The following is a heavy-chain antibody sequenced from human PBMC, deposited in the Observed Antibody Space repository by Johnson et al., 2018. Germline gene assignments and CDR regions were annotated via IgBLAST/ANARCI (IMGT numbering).Heavy chain of an antibody. CDR2: ISPGGGIS. J-gene: IGHJ4*02. V-gene: IGHV3-23*04. Sequence: VQLVQSGGGLIQPGGSLRLSCAASGFSFKDYGMTWVRQAPGKGLAWISSISPGGGISYYEDSVKGRFTIPRDNTRNTLYLQLNSLRPEDTAVYYRAKDITQGEIVNTFGAYGGSWGQGTLVTVSS. CDR1: GFSFKDYG. CDR3: AKDITQGEIVNTFGAYGGS. D-gene: IGHD3-10*01.